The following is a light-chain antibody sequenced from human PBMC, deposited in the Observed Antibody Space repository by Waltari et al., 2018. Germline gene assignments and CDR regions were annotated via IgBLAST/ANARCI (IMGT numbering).Light chain of an antibody. CDR2: GAS. Sequence: EIVLTQSPGTLSLSPGERATLSCRASQSISGGWLAWYQQKPGQAPRLLIYGASRMATAIPDRFSGSGSGTDFTLTISRLEPEDFAVYYCQQYDASSVTFGGGTKVEIK. J-gene: IGKJ4*01. CDR1: QSISGGW. CDR3: QQYDASSVT. V-gene: IGKV3-20*01.